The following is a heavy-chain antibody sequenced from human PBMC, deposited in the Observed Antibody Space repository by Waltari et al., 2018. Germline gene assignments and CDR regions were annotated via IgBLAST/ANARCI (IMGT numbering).Heavy chain of an antibody. CDR3: AIGGVETSWYWRY. J-gene: IGHJ4*02. CDR2: IKTDGRET. D-gene: IGHD6-13*01. V-gene: IGHV3-7*01. Sequence: EVQVVESGGGLVQPGGSLRLSCAASGFTFSSSRMTWGRQAAGKGGEGVTNIKTDGRETYYVDSVNGRFTISRDNTKNSLYLQMSSLRAEDTAVYYCAIGGVETSWYWRYWGQGPLVTVSS. CDR1: GFTFSSSR.